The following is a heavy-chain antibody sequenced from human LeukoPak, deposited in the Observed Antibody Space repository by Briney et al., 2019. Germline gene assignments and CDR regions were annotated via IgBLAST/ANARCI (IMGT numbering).Heavy chain of an antibody. CDR2: IIPILGIA. Sequence: SVKVSCKASGYTFISYGISWVRQAPGQGLEWMGRIIPILGIANYAQKFQGRVTITADKSTSTAYMELSSLRSEDTAVYYCARVDTAMVIDYWGQGTLVTVSS. V-gene: IGHV1-69*04. J-gene: IGHJ4*02. CDR3: ARVDTAMVIDY. D-gene: IGHD5-18*01. CDR1: GYTFISYG.